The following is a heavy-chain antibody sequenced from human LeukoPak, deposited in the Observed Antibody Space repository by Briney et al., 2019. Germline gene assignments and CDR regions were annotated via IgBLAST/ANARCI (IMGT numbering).Heavy chain of an antibody. CDR1: GYTFTSYG. CDR2: ISAYNGYT. Sequence: ASVKVSCKASGYTFTSYGITWVRQAPGQGLEWMGWISAYNGYTNYAQNLQGRVTMTTDTSTSTTYMELSSLRSEDTAVYYCARGPFNWFDPWGQGTLVTVSS. J-gene: IGHJ5*02. CDR3: ARGPFNWFDP. V-gene: IGHV1-18*01.